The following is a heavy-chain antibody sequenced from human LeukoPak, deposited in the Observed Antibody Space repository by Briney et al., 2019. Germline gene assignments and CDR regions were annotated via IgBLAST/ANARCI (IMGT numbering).Heavy chain of an antibody. CDR1: GFTFSSYG. V-gene: IGHV3-33*08. J-gene: IGHJ4*02. Sequence: PGRSLRLSCAASGFTFSSYGMHWVRQAPGKGLEWVAVIWYDGSNKYYADSVKGRFTISRDNSKNTLYLQMNSLRAEDTAVYYCARAYHGQGFDYWGQGTLVTVSS. CDR3: ARAYHGQGFDY. D-gene: IGHD1-14*01. CDR2: IWYDGSNK.